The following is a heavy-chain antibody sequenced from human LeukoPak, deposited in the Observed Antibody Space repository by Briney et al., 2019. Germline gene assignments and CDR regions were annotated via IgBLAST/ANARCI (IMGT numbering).Heavy chain of an antibody. D-gene: IGHD1-26*01. CDR2: ISAYNGNT. Sequence: GASVKVSCKASGYTFTGYYMHWVRQAPGQGLEWMGWISAYNGNTNYAQKLQGRVTMTTDTSTSTAYMELRSLRSDDTAVYYCARVTGIVGAIGSGRFDPWGQGTLVTVSS. CDR1: GYTFTGYY. CDR3: ARVTGIVGAIGSGRFDP. V-gene: IGHV1-18*04. J-gene: IGHJ5*02.